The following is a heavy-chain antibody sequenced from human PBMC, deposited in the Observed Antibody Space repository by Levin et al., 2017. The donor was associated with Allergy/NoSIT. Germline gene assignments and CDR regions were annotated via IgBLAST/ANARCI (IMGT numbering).Heavy chain of an antibody. CDR2: ISRDGTSI. CDR3: ASGYDYVWGSYRGGKFGMDV. CDR1: GFSFSDYY. V-gene: IGHV3-11*01. J-gene: IGHJ6*02. Sequence: KSGESLKISCAASGFSFSDYYMSWVRQAPGKGLEWLSYISRDGTSIHFADSVKGRFTISRDNANNSLYLQMNSLRAEDTAVYYCASGYDYVWGSYRGGKFGMDVWGQGTTVTVSS. D-gene: IGHD3-16*02.